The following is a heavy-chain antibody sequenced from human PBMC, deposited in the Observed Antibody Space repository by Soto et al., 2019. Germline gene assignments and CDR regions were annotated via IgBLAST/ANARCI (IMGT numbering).Heavy chain of an antibody. Sequence: SEPLSLTCTVSGGSISSYYWSWIRQPPGKGLEWIGYIYYSGSTNYNPSLKSRVTISVDTSKNQFSLKLSSVTAADTAVYYCARGERSLDYWGQGTLVTVSS. J-gene: IGHJ4*02. CDR3: ARGERSLDY. V-gene: IGHV4-59*01. CDR2: IYYSGST. CDR1: GGSISSYY.